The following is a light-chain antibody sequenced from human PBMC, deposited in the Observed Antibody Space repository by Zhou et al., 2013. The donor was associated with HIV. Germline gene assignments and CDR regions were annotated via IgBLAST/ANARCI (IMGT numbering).Light chain of an antibody. J-gene: IGKJ4*01. V-gene: IGKV1-39*01. CDR3: QQTYSFPLT. Sequence: DIQMTQSPSSLSASVGDRVTITCRASQTFGNYLNWYQQKPGKVPKVLIYAASTLQSGVPPRFSGSGSGTDFTLTISNLQPEDFATYYCQQTYSFPLTFGGGTKVEI. CDR1: QTFGNY. CDR2: AAS.